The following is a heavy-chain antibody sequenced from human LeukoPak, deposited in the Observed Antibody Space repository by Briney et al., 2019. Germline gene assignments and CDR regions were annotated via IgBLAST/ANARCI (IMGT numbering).Heavy chain of an antibody. CDR3: AREGVTGWPYNWFDP. D-gene: IGHD2-21*02. CDR2: INPNSGDT. Sequence: ASVKVSCKASGYTFTDYYLHWVRQAPGQGLEWMGWINPNSGDTNYAQKFQGRVTMTRDTSISTAYMEVRRLRSDDTAVYFCAREGVTGWPYNWFDPWGQGTLVTVSS. V-gene: IGHV1-2*02. J-gene: IGHJ5*02. CDR1: GYTFTDYY.